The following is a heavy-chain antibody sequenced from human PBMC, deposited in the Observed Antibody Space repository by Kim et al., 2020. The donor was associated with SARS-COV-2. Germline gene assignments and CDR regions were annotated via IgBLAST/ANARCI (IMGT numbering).Heavy chain of an antibody. V-gene: IGHV5-51*01. J-gene: IGHJ4*02. CDR2: IYPGDSDT. CDR1: GYSFTSYW. Sequence: GESLKISCKGSGYSFTSYWIGWVRQMPGKGLEWMGIIYPGDSDTRYSPSFQGQVTISADKSISTAYLQWSSLKASDTAMYYCARHFRSASGYSYGKPLRPLITIEVDYWGQGTLVTVSS. D-gene: IGHD5-18*01. CDR3: ARHFRSASGYSYGKPLRPLITIEVDY.